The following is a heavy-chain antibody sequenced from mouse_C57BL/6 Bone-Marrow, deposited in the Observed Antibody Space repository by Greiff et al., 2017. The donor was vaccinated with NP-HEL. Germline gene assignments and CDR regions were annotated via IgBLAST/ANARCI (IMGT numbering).Heavy chain of an antibody. CDR3: ARLGTTVAWYFDV. J-gene: IGHJ1*03. D-gene: IGHD1-1*01. Sequence: EVMLVESGGGLVKPGGSLKLSCAASGFTFSDYGMHWVRQAPEKGLEWVAYISSGSSTIYYADTVKGRFTISRENAKNTLFLQMTSLRSEDTAMYYCARLGTTVAWYFDVWGTGTTVTVSS. CDR2: ISSGSSTI. V-gene: IGHV5-17*01. CDR1: GFTFSDYG.